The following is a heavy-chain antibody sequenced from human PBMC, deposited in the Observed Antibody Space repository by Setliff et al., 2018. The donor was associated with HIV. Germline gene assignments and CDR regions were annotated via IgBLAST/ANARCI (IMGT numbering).Heavy chain of an antibody. V-gene: IGHV5-51*01. J-gene: IGHJ4*02. CDR3: ARLETFGGVIVDYFDY. CDR1: GYSFTNFL. D-gene: IGHD3-16*02. CDR2: VSPGDSGT. Sequence: PGESLKISCKGFGYSFTNFLIGWVRQMPGKGLEWMGIVSPGDSGTSYSPSFQGQVTMSADKSISTAYLQWSSLKASDTAMYYWARLETFGGVIVDYFDYWGQGTLVTVSS.